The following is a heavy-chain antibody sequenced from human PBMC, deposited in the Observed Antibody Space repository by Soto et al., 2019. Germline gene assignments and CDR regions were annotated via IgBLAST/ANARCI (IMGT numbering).Heavy chain of an antibody. CDR3: ARDRTVSVNDYDFPYVLDA. J-gene: IGHJ6*02. V-gene: IGHV4-31*03. D-gene: IGHD3-3*01. CDR2: IYNNGRT. Sequence: QVLLQESGPRLVKPSQTLSLTCIVSGGSINTRGFYWTWIRQQPETGLEWIGNIYNNGRTSYNPSLMSRVSISLDTSHKQFSLTLFSVTAADAAVYYCARDRTVSVNDYDFPYVLDAWGQGTSVIVSS. CDR1: GGSINTRGFY.